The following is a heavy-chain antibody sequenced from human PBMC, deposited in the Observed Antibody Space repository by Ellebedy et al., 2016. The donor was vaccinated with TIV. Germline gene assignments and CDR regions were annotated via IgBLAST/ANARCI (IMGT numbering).Heavy chain of an antibody. CDR3: AGRAYNWNDGSLFDY. Sequence: GGSLRLSCAASGFTFSDYYMSWIRQAPGKGLEWVSYISSRGSTIYYADSVKGRFTISRDNSKNTLYLQMNSLRAEDTAVYYCAGRAYNWNDGSLFDYWGQGTLVTVSS. V-gene: IGHV3-11*01. CDR2: ISSRGSTI. D-gene: IGHD1-1*01. CDR1: GFTFSDYY. J-gene: IGHJ4*02.